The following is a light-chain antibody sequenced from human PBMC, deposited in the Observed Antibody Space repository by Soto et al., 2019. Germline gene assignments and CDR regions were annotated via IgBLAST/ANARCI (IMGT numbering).Light chain of an antibody. J-gene: IGKJ4*01. CDR1: QSVSSSY. Sequence: EIVLTQSPGTLSLSPGERATLSCRASQSVSSSYLAWYQQKPGQAPRLLIYGASSRATGLPGRFSGSGSGTDFTLTISRLEPEDFAVYYCHQYDSSPLTFGGGTKVEIK. CDR2: GAS. V-gene: IGKV3-20*01. CDR3: HQYDSSPLT.